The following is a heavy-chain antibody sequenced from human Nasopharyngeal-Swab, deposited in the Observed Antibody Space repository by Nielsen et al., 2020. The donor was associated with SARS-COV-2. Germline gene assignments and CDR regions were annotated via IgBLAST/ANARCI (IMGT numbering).Heavy chain of an antibody. CDR2: VSQGGGT. CDR3: ARGGAGVVPSPVLGLGPYYSYYYMDV. J-gene: IGHJ6*03. V-gene: IGHV4-34*01. Sequence: WIRQPPGKGLERIGEVSQGGGTNYNPSLKNRVTISVATSKNQFSLKLSSVTAAETAVYYCARGGAGVVPSPVLGLGPYYSYYYMDVWGKGTTVTVSS. D-gene: IGHD2-2*01.